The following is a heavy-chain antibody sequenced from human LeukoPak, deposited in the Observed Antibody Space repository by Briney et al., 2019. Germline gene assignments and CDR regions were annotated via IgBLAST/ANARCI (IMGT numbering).Heavy chain of an antibody. CDR1: GGSFSGYY. CDR3: ARVGSGHLDY. J-gene: IGHJ4*02. V-gene: IGHV4-34*01. Sequence: PSETLSLTCAVYGGSFSGYYWSWIRQPPGKGLEWIGEINHSGSTNYNPSLKSRVTISVDTSKNQFSLKLSSVSAADTAVYYCARVGSGHLDYWGQGTLVTVSS. CDR2: INHSGST. D-gene: IGHD6-19*01.